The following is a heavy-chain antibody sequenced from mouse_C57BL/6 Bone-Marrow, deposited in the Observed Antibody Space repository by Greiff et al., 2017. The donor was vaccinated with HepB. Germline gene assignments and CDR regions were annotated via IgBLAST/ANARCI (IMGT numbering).Heavy chain of an antibody. V-gene: IGHV1-61*01. Sequence: QVQLQQPGAELVRPGSSVKLSCKASGYTFTSYWMDWVKQRPGQGLEWIGNIYPSDSETHYNQKFKDKAPLTVDKSSSTAYMQLSSLTSEDSAVYYCASLRRDWYFDVWGTGTTGTVSS. J-gene: IGHJ1*03. CDR3: ASLRRDWYFDV. D-gene: IGHD2-12*01. CDR1: GYTFTSYW. CDR2: IYPSDSET.